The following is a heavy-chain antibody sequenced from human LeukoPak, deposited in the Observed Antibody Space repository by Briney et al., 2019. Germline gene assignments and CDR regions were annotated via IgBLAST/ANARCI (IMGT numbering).Heavy chain of an antibody. CDR2: IYHSGST. V-gene: IGHV4-59*12. J-gene: IGHJ5*02. CDR1: GGSISTYY. CDR3: ARGKWYYYDSSDPHNWFDP. D-gene: IGHD3-22*01. Sequence: SETLSLTCTVSGGSISTYYWNWIRQPPGKGLEWIGYIYHSGSTNYNPSLQSRVTISVDTSKNQFSLKLSSVTAADTAVYYCARGKWYYYDSSDPHNWFDPWGQGTLVTVSS.